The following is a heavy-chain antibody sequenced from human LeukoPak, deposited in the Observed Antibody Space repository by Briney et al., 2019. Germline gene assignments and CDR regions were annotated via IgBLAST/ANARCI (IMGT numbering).Heavy chain of an antibody. CDR1: GGSISSGGYY. V-gene: IGHV4-31*03. CDR3: ARATNTYYYDSSGYWDFDY. Sequence: SETLSLTCTVSGGSISSGGYYWSWIRQHPGKGLEWIGYIYYSGSTYYNPSLKSRVTISVDTSKNQFSLKLSSVTAADTAVYYCARATNTYYYDSSGYWDFDYWGQGTLVTVSS. CDR2: IYYSGST. D-gene: IGHD3-22*01. J-gene: IGHJ4*02.